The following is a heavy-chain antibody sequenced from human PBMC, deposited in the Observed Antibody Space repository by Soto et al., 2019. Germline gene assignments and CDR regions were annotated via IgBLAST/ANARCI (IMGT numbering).Heavy chain of an antibody. CDR2: IRSKAYGGTT. J-gene: IGHJ6*03. CDR3: TRENWNENYYYYMDV. D-gene: IGHD1-1*01. CDR1: GFTFGDYA. Sequence: GGSLRLSCTASGFTFGDYAMSWFRQAPGKGLEWVGFIRSKAYGGTTEYAASVKGRFTISRDDSKSIAYLQMNSLKTEDTAVYYCTRENWNENYYYYMDVWGKGTTVTVSS. V-gene: IGHV3-49*03.